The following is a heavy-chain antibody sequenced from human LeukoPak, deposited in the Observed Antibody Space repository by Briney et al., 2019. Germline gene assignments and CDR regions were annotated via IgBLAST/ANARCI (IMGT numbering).Heavy chain of an antibody. CDR3: ARATVTREFDY. J-gene: IGHJ4*02. V-gene: IGHV3-74*01. CDR1: GFTFSSYW. Sequence: GGSLRLSCAASGFTFSSYWMHWVRQAPGKGLVWVSRINSDGSSTNYADSVKGRFTISSDNAKNTLYLQMNSLRAEDTAVYYCARATVTREFDYWGQGTLVTVPS. D-gene: IGHD4-17*01. CDR2: INSDGSST.